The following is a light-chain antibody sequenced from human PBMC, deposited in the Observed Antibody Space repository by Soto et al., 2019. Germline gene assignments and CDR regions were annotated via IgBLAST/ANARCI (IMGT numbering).Light chain of an antibody. CDR2: DAS. CDR1: QDITSY. J-gene: IGKJ3*01. CDR3: QHCDYLPI. Sequence: DIQMTQSPSSLSASVGDRVTITCQASQDITSYLNWYQHKPGKAPKLLIYDASILEVGVPPRFSGSGSGTDFTLTICSLQPEDVATYYCQHCDYLPIFGPGTTVDFK. V-gene: IGKV1-33*01.